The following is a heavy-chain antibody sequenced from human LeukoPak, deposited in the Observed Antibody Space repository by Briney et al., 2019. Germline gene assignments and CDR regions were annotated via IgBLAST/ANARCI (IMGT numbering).Heavy chain of an antibody. V-gene: IGHV3-23*01. CDR1: GFTFSSYA. CDR3: AKDSEYYYGSGSSYY. Sequence: GGSLRLSCAASGFTFSSYAMSWVRQAPGKGLEWVSAISGSGGSTYYADSVKGRFTISRDNSKNTLYLHMNSLRAEDTAVYYCAKDSEYYYGSGSSYYWGQGTLVTVSS. D-gene: IGHD3-10*01. CDR2: ISGSGGST. J-gene: IGHJ4*02.